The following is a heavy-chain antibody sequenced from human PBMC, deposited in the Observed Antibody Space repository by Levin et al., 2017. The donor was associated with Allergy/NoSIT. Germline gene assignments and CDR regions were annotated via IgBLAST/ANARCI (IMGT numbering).Heavy chain of an antibody. V-gene: IGHV3-23*01. CDR2: ISGSGGSDDST. Sequence: GGSLRLSCAASGFTFSIYAMSWVRQTPGKGLEWVSTISGSGGSDDSTYYADSVKGRFAISRDNSKNTLYLQMNSLRAEDTAIYYCAKAYYNWNNGEVFDYWGQGTLVTVSS. CDR1: GFTFSIYA. J-gene: IGHJ4*02. CDR3: AKAYYNWNNGEVFDY. D-gene: IGHD1/OR15-1a*01.